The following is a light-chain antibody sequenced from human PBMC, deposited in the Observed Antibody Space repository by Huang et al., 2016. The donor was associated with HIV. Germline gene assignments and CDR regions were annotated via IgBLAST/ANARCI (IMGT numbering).Light chain of an antibody. CDR2: AAS. Sequence: DIQMTQSPSSLSASVGDRVTITCRASQDIRSSLAWYQQKPGKAPKLLLFAASRLESWVPSRVSGSGSGTDYTLTISSLQPEDFATYYCQQYYTTPRDTFGQGTRLAIK. CDR3: QQYYTTPRDT. J-gene: IGKJ5*01. V-gene: IGKV1-NL1*01. CDR1: QDIRSS.